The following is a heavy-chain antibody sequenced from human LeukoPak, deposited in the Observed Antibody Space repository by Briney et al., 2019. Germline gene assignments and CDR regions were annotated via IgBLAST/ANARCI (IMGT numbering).Heavy chain of an antibody. V-gene: IGHV3-30-3*01. CDR1: GSTFSSYA. J-gene: IGHJ4*02. Sequence: PGGSLRLSCAASGSTFSSYAMHWVRQAPGKGLEWVAVISYDGSNKYYADSVKGRFTISRDNSKNTLYLQMNSLRAEDTAVYYCARALSSLYYFDYWGQGTLVTVSS. D-gene: IGHD6-6*01. CDR3: ARALSSLYYFDY. CDR2: ISYDGSNK.